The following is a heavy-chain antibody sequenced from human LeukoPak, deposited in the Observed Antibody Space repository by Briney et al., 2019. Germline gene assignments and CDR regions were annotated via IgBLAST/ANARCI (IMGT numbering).Heavy chain of an antibody. CDR1: GFTFSSYW. D-gene: IGHD2-2*01. V-gene: IGHV3-74*01. Sequence: PGGSLRLSCAASGFTFSSYWMHWARQAPGKGLVWVSRINTDGSSTSYADSVKGRFTISRDNAKNTLYLQMNSLRAEDTAVYYCAREGYQLPPGGEPDYWGQGTLVTVSS. CDR3: AREGYQLPPGGEPDY. CDR2: INTDGSST. J-gene: IGHJ4*02.